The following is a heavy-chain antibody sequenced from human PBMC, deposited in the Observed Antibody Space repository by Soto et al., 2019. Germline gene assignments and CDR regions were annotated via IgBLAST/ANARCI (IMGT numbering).Heavy chain of an antibody. CDR1: GGSMRSEGYS. CDR3: ARAPPGPAPRWGV. CDR2: IYPTGKT. Sequence: PSETLSLTCSVSGGSMRSEGYSWSWIRQTPGKGLEWIGYIYPTGKTYYNPSLENRVTLSIDTSKNQFSLQLTSVTAADTAVYYCARAPPGPAPRWGVWGHGTTVTVSS. V-gene: IGHV4-30-2*01. J-gene: IGHJ6*02. D-gene: IGHD3-16*01.